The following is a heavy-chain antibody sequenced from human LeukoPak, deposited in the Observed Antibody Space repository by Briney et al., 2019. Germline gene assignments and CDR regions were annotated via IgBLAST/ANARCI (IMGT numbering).Heavy chain of an antibody. CDR2: INPNSGGT. D-gene: IGHD3-10*01. Sequence: ASVKVSCKASGYTFTGYYMHWVRQAPGQGLEWMGWINPNSGGTNYAQKFQGRVTMTRDTSISTAYMELSRLRSDDTAVYYCARVGEFGSGSYYKFRYYYGMDVWGQGTTVTVSS. CDR1: GYTFTGYY. J-gene: IGHJ6*02. V-gene: IGHV1-2*02. CDR3: ARVGEFGSGSYYKFRYYYGMDV.